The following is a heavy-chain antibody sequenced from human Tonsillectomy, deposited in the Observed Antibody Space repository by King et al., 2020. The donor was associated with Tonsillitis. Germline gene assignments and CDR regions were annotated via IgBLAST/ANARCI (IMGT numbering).Heavy chain of an antibody. CDR3: ASTARSGYRILDY. D-gene: IGHD3-22*01. V-gene: IGHV4-34*01. CDR2: INHSGST. Sequence: VQLPQWGAGLLKPSETLSLTCAVHGGSFSGYYWSWIRQPPGKGLEWIGEINHSGSTNYNPSLKSRVTVSVDRSKNQFSLKLSSVTAADTAVYYCASTARSGYRILDYWGQGTLVTVSS. J-gene: IGHJ4*02. CDR1: GGSFSGYY.